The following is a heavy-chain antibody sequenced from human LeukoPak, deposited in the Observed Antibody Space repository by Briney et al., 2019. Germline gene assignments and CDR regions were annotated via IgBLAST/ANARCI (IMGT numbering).Heavy chain of an antibody. J-gene: IGHJ4*02. CDR2: INPNSGGT. V-gene: IGHV1-2*02. CDR3: ARELEYDSSGYSFDY. Sequence: ASVKVSCKASGYTFTGYYMHWVRQAPGQGLEWMGWINPNSGGTNYAQKFQGRVTMTRDTSISTAYMELSRLRSDDTAVYYCARELEYDSSGYSFDYWGQGTLVTVSS. CDR1: GYTFTGYY. D-gene: IGHD3-22*01.